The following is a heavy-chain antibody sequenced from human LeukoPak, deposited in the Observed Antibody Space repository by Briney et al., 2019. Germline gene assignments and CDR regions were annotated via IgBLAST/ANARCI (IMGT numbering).Heavy chain of an antibody. CDR3: ARARYFDWLLNYYYMDV. J-gene: IGHJ6*03. Sequence: SETLSLTCAVYGGSFSGYYWSWIRQPPGKGLEWIGEINHSGSTNYNPSLKSRVTISVDTSKNQFSLKLSSVTAADTAVYYCARARYFDWLLNYYYMDVWGKGTTVTVSS. V-gene: IGHV4-34*01. CDR1: GGSFSGYY. CDR2: INHSGST. D-gene: IGHD3-9*01.